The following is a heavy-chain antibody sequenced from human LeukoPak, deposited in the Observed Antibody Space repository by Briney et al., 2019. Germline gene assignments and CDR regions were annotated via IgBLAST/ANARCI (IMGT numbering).Heavy chain of an antibody. Sequence: PSETLSLTCTVSGGSISSDRFYWTWVRQPAGKGVEWIGRIKSSNTNYNPSLKSRVSISLDTSTNQFSLKLSSLTAADTAVYYCARVPDWTYVPDYWGQGTLVTVSS. CDR2: IKSSNT. CDR1: GGSISSDRFY. V-gene: IGHV4-61*02. CDR3: ARVPDWTYVPDY. J-gene: IGHJ4*02. D-gene: IGHD3-16*01.